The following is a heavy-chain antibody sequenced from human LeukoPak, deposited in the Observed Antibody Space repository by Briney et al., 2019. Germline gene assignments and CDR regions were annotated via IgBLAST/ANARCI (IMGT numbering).Heavy chain of an antibody. D-gene: IGHD3-10*01. CDR1: GGSINSVVNY. J-gene: IGHJ4*02. V-gene: IGHV4-39*07. CDR3: ARGPPSGDYYFDY. Sequence: PSETLSLTCTVSGGSINSVVNYWGWIRQPPGKGLEWIGSIYHSGSTYYNPSLKSRVTISVDTSKNQFSLKLSSVTAADTAVYYCARGPPSGDYYFDYWGQGTLVTVSS. CDR2: IYHSGST.